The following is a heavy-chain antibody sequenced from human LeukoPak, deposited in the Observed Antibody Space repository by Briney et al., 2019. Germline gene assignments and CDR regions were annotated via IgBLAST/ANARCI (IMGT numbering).Heavy chain of an antibody. D-gene: IGHD6-19*01. CDR1: GGTFSSYA. CDR2: IIPILGIA. J-gene: IGHJ4*02. CDR3: ARAPGYSSGWYYFDY. Sequence: SVKVSCKASGGTFSSYAISWVRQAPGQGLEWMGRIIPILGIANYAQKFQGRVTITADKSTSTAYMEPSSLRSEDTAVYYCARAPGYSSGWYYFDYWGQGTLVTVSS. V-gene: IGHV1-69*04.